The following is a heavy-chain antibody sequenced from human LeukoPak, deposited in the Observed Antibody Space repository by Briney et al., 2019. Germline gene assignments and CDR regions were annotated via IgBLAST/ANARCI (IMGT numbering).Heavy chain of an antibody. CDR2: IHSDGAT. Sequence: GGSLRLSCAASGFTVSSNYMSWVRQAPGKGLEWVSVIHSDGATHYADSVKGRFTISRDTSKNTLYLQMNSLRAEDTAVYYCAKCWSVSSGWYLPDYWGQGTLVTVSS. CDR3: AKCWSVSSGWYLPDY. J-gene: IGHJ4*02. D-gene: IGHD6-19*01. CDR1: GFTVSSNY. V-gene: IGHV3-53*01.